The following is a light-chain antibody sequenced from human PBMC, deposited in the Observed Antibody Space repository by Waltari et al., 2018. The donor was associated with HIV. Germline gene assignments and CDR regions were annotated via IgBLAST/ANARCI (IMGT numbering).Light chain of an antibody. J-gene: IGKJ4*01. CDR1: QHIKTD. Sequence: DIQSTQSHSSLSAYTADTVILTRRASQHIKTDLNWYHHNTGSSPRLLIYSASGLQSGVPSRFTGSGSGIEFNFTISGLQSEDSATYYCQQSHAPPLTFGGGTKVEIK. CDR3: QQSHAPPLT. V-gene: IGKV1-39*01. CDR2: SAS.